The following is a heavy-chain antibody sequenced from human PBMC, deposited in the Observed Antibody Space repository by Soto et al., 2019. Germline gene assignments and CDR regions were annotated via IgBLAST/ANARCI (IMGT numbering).Heavy chain of an antibody. D-gene: IGHD3-10*01. V-gene: IGHV4-34*01. CDR2: INHSGST. CDR3: ARGTRFGELLWNYYYYMDV. J-gene: IGHJ6*03. Sequence: QVQLQQWGAGLLKPSETLSLTCAVYGGSFSGYYWSWIRQPLGKGLEWIGEINHSGSTNYNPSLKSRVTISVDTSKNQFSLKLSSVTAADTAVYYCARGTRFGELLWNYYYYMDVWGKGTTVTVSS. CDR1: GGSFSGYY.